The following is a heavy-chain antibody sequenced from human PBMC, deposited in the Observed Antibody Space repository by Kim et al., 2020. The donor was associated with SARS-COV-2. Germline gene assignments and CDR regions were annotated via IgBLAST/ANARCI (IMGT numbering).Heavy chain of an antibody. J-gene: IGHJ6*02. CDR1: GFTFSSYA. V-gene: IGHV3-23*01. CDR2: ISGSGGST. D-gene: IGHD3-10*01. Sequence: GGSLRLSCAASGFTFSSYAMSWVRQAPGKGLEWVSAISGSGGSTYYADSVKGRFTISRDNSKNTLYLQMNSLRAEDTAVYYCAKALWFGEFTGEYYYYYYGMDVWGQGTTVTVSS. CDR3: AKALWFGEFTGEYYYYYYGMDV.